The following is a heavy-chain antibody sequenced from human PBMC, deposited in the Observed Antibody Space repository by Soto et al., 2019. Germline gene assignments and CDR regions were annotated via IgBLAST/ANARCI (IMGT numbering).Heavy chain of an antibody. J-gene: IGHJ4*02. Sequence: QVQLVQSGAEVKKPGASVKVSCKASGYTFTSYYMHWVRQAPGQGLERMGITNPSGGSTSYAQKFQGRVTMTRDTSTSTVYMELSSLRSEDTAVYYCARDTTNSAGATPLDYWGQGTLVTVSS. D-gene: IGHD1-26*01. CDR2: TNPSGGST. V-gene: IGHV1-46*01. CDR3: ARDTTNSAGATPLDY. CDR1: GYTFTSYY.